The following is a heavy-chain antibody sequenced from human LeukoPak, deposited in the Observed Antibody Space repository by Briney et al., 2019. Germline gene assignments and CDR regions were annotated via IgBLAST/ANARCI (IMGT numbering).Heavy chain of an antibody. CDR3: AREYCSGGSCYLGGYYYYMDV. J-gene: IGHJ6*03. Sequence: SETLSLTCTVSGGSISSSSYYWGWIRQPPGKGLEWIGSIYYSGSTYYNPSLKSRVTISVDTSKNQFSLKLSSVTAADTAVYYCAREYCSGGSCYLGGYYYYMDVWGKGTTVTVSS. D-gene: IGHD2-15*01. CDR1: GGSISSSSYY. V-gene: IGHV4-39*07. CDR2: IYYSGST.